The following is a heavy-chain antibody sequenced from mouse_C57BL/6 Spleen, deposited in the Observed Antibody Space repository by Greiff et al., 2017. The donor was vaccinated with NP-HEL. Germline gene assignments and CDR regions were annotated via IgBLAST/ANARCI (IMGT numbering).Heavy chain of an antibody. CDR3: AREGTTTVVALDY. V-gene: IGHV1-61*01. J-gene: IGHJ2*01. Sequence: PLPPPFSSLFRPVSSVPLSFKSSGFTFTSSCLAFFTQSPGQFLEWIGNIYPSDSETHYNQKFKDKATLTVDKSSSTAYMQLSSLTSEDSAVYYCAREGTTTVVALDYWGQGTTLTVSS. D-gene: IGHD1-1*01. CDR2: IYPSDSET. CDR1: GFTFTSSC.